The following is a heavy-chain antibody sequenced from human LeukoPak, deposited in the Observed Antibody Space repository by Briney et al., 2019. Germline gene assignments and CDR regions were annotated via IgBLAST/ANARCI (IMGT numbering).Heavy chain of an antibody. CDR2: INPSGGST. Sequence: ASVKVSCKASGYTFTSYYMHWVRQAPGQGLEWMGIINPSGGSTSYAQKFQGRVTMTRDMSTSTVYMELSSLRSEDTAVYYCARDYCTNGVCSVFDYWGQGTLVTVS. D-gene: IGHD2-8*01. CDR1: GYTFTSYY. V-gene: IGHV1-46*01. CDR3: ARDYCTNGVCSVFDY. J-gene: IGHJ4*02.